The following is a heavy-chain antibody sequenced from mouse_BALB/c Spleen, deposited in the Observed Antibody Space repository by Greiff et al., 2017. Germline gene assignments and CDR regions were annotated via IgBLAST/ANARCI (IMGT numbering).Heavy chain of an antibody. J-gene: IGHJ1*01. CDR3: ADYRYDWYFDV. V-gene: IGHV1-9*01. CDR1: GYTFSSYW. CDR2: ILPGSGST. D-gene: IGHD2-14*01. Sequence: VQLQQSGAELMKPGASVKISCKATGYTFSSYWIEWVKQRPGHGLEWIGEILPGSGSTNYNEKFKGKATFTADTSSNTAYMQLSSLTSEDSAVYYCADYRYDWYFDVWGAGTTVTVSS.